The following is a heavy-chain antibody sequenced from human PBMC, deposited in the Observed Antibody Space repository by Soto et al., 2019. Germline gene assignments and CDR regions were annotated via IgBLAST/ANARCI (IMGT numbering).Heavy chain of an antibody. CDR3: ARGGSMVRGVPFDY. V-gene: IGHV3-33*01. D-gene: IGHD3-10*01. Sequence: ESGGGVVQPGRSLRLSCAASGFTFSSYGMHWVRQAPGKGLEWVAVIWYDGSNKYYADSVKGRFTISRDNSKNTLYLQMNSLRAEDTAVYYCARGGSMVRGVPFDYWGQGTLVTVSS. J-gene: IGHJ4*02. CDR2: IWYDGSNK. CDR1: GFTFSSYG.